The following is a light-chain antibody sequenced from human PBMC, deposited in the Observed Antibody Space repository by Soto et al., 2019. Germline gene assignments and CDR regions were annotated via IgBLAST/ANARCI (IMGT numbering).Light chain of an antibody. Sequence: DIQLTQSPSFLSASVGDRVTITCRASQDISSHLAWYQQKPGKAPKLLIYAASTLQSGVPSGFGGSGSGTEYISTITSLQPEDFATYYCQQVKTYPLTFGGGTKVEIK. CDR2: AAS. V-gene: IGKV1-9*01. CDR3: QQVKTYPLT. J-gene: IGKJ4*01. CDR1: QDISSH.